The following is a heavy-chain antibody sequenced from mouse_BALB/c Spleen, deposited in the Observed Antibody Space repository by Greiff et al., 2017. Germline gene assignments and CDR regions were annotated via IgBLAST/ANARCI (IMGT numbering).Heavy chain of an antibody. CDR2: IDPSDSYT. D-gene: IGHD1-1*01. Sequence: QVQLQQPGAELVKPGASVKISCKASGYTFTSYWMNWVKQRPGQGLEWIGEIDPSDSYTNNNQKFKDKATLTVDKSSSTAYMQLSSLTSEDSAVYYCARSGLRYQKGYWYFDVWGAGTTVTVSS. CDR1: GYTFTSYW. J-gene: IGHJ1*01. V-gene: IGHV1S126*01. CDR3: ARSGLRYQKGYWYFDV.